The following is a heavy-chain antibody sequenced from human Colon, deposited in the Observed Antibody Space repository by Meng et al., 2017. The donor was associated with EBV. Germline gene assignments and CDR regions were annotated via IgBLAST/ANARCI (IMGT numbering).Heavy chain of an antibody. CDR3: AKDLYGDCDFDC. D-gene: IGHD4-17*01. CDR1: AFTFSNYA. CDR2: ISDNGGST. V-gene: IGHV3-23*01. Sequence: GELLGSGGGLVQPGGSLRLSCAASAFTFSNYAMSWVRQAPGKGLEWVSSISDNGGSTYYADSVKGRFTVSRDNSKNTLYLQMNSLRPEDTAVYYCAKDLYGDCDFDCWGQGTLVTVSS. J-gene: IGHJ4*02.